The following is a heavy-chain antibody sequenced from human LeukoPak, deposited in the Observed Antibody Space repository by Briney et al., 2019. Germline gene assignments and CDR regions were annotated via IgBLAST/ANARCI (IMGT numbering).Heavy chain of an antibody. V-gene: IGHV4-59*01. J-gene: IGHJ4*02. CDR3: ASFSGTSRFEY. CDR1: GGSISWYY. Sequence: PSETLSLTCTASGGSISWYYLSWIRQPPGKGLEWIGYIYYTGSTNYNPSLKSRVTISVDTPRDDFSLKLTSVTAADTAVYYCASFSGTSRFEYWGQGILVTVSS. CDR2: IYYTGST. D-gene: IGHD1-26*01.